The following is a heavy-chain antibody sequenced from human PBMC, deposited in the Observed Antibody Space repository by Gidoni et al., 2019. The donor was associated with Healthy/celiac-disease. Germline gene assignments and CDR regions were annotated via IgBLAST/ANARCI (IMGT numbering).Heavy chain of an antibody. V-gene: IGHV3-7*01. Sequence: EVQLVESGGGLVQPGGSLRLSCAASGFTFSSSWMSWVRQAPGKGLEWVANIKQDGSEKYYVDSVKDRFTISRDNAKNSLYLQMNSLRAEDTAVYYCAGSIAAAGTYYYYGMDVWGQGTTVTVSS. CDR3: AGSIAAAGTYYYYGMDV. D-gene: IGHD6-13*01. J-gene: IGHJ6*02. CDR2: IKQDGSEK. CDR1: GFTFSSSW.